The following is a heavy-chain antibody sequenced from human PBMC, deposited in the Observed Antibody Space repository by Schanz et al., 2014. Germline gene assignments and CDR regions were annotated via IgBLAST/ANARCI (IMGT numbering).Heavy chain of an antibody. J-gene: IGHJ3*02. CDR2: INPNSGGT. D-gene: IGHD5-12*01. V-gene: IGHV1-2*06. CDR1: GYTFTDYY. CDR3: AREMLDIVATMDDDAFDI. Sequence: QVLLVQSGAEVKQPGASVKVSCKASGYTFTDYYMHWVRQAPGQGLEWMGRINPNSGGTNYAQKFQGRVTMTRDTSISTAYMEMSRLISDDTAVYYCAREMLDIVATMDDDAFDIWGQGTMVTVSS.